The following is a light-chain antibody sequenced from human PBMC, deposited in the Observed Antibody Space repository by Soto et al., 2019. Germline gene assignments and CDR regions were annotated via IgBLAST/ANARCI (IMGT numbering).Light chain of an antibody. CDR2: GSS. CDR1: QSVSNNY. J-gene: IGKJ2*01. CDR3: KQYGSSPPYT. V-gene: IGKV3-20*01. Sequence: EVVLTQSPGTLSLSPGERATLSCRASQSVSNNYLAWYQQKPGQSPKLLIFGSSDRATGIPDRFSGSGSGTDLTLTISSLEPEDFAVYYCKQYGSSPPYTFGQGTKLEIK.